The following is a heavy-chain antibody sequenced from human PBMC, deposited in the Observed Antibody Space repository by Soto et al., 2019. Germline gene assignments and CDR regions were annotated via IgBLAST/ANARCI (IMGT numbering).Heavy chain of an antibody. D-gene: IGHD2-15*01. Sequence: GASVQVSCKASGYTFTSYGISWVRQARGQGLEWMGWISAYNGNTNYAQKLRGRVTMTTDTSTSTAYMELRSLRSDDTAVYYCARDLDIVVVVAATGDRYYGMDVWGQGTTVTVSS. CDR3: ARDLDIVVVVAATGDRYYGMDV. CDR2: ISAYNGNT. CDR1: GYTFTSYG. J-gene: IGHJ6*02. V-gene: IGHV1-18*01.